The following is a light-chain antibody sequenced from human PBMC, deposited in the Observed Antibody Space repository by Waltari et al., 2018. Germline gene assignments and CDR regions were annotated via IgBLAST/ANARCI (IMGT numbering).Light chain of an antibody. CDR3: QQSFSTLWT. Sequence: DIQMTQSPSTLSASVGDRVTISCRACQSISDYLNWYQQKHGEAPKLLIHGSTTLENGVPTRFCSSGSGTDCTLTISTLQPDDFASYYCQQSFSTLWTFGQGTEVEVK. V-gene: IGKV1-39*01. CDR1: QSISDY. CDR2: GST. J-gene: IGKJ1*01.